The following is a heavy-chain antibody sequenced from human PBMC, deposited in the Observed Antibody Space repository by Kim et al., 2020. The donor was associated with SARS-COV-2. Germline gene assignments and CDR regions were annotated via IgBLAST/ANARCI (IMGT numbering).Heavy chain of an antibody. D-gene: IGHD2-15*01. V-gene: IGHV1-24*01. CDR1: GYTLTELS. J-gene: IGHJ4*02. Sequence: ASVKVSCKVSGYTLTELSMHWVRQAPGKGLEWMGGFDPEDGETIYAQKFQGRVTMTEDTSTDTAYMELSSLRSEDTAVYYCATASYCSGGSCYDLMTTVTTFDYWGQGTLVTVSS. CDR3: ATASYCSGGSCYDLMTTVTTFDY. CDR2: FDPEDGET.